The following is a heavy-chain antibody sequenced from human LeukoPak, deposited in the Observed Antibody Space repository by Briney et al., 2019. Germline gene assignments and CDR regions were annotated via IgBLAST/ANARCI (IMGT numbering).Heavy chain of an antibody. CDR3: AKDPMVRGVISYRFDP. Sequence: GGSLRLSCAASGFTFSSYGMHWVRQAPGKGLEWVAFIRYDGSNKYYADSVKGRFTISRDNSKNTLYLQMNSLRAEDTAVCYCAKDPMVRGVISYRFDPWGQGTLVTVSS. CDR1: GFTFSSYG. D-gene: IGHD3-10*01. J-gene: IGHJ5*02. CDR2: IRYDGSNK. V-gene: IGHV3-30*02.